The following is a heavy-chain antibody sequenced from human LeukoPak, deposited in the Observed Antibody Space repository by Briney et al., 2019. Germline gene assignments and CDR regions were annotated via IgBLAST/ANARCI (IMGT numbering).Heavy chain of an antibody. D-gene: IGHD3-3*01. J-gene: IGHJ5*02. CDR3: ARGGSDIYDFWSGYYTGWFDP. Sequence: TPGGSLRLSCAASGFTFSSYSMNWVRQAPGKGLEWVSSISSKSDFIYYADSVKGRFTMSRDNAKNSLYLQMNSLRAEDTAVYYCARGGSDIYDFWSGYYTGWFDPWGQGTPVTVSS. CDR1: GFTFSSYS. CDR2: ISSKSDFI. V-gene: IGHV3-21*01.